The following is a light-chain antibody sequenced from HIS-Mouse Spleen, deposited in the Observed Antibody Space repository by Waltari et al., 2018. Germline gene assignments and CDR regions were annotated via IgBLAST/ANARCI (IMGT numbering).Light chain of an antibody. CDR1: SSDVGGYNY. CDR3: SSYTSSSTRV. V-gene: IGLV2-14*03. Sequence: QSALTQPASVSGSPGQSITISCPGTSSDVGGYNYVSWYQQHPGKAPKLMIYDVSNRPSGVSNRFSGSKSDNTASLTISGLQAEDEADYYCSSYTSSSTRVFGGGTKLTVL. J-gene: IGLJ3*02. CDR2: DVS.